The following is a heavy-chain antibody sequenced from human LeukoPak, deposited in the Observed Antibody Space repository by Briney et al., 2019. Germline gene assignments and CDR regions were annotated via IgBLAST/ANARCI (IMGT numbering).Heavy chain of an antibody. J-gene: IGHJ4*02. CDR1: GGSISSYY. CDR3: ASYGSGSYYKQFDY. V-gene: IGHV4-59*08. Sequence: SETLSLTCTVSGGSISSYYWSWIRHPPGKGLEWIGYIYYSGSTNYNPSLKSRVTISVDTSKNQFSLKLSSVTAADTAVYYCASYGSGSYYKQFDYWGQGTLVTVSS. CDR2: IYYSGST. D-gene: IGHD3-10*01.